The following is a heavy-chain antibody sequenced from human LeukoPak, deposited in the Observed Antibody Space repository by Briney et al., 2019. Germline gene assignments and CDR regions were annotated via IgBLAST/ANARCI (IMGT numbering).Heavy chain of an antibody. D-gene: IGHD2-15*01. V-gene: IGHV3-48*03. J-gene: IGHJ4*02. CDR2: ISSSGSTI. CDR1: GFTFSSFE. CDR3: ARDPLSLLGYCSGGSCYSFH. Sequence: GGSLRLSCAASGFTFSSFEMKWVRQAPGKGLEWVSYISSSGSTIYYADSVKGRFTISRDNAKNSLYLQMNSLRAEDTAVYYCARDPLSLLGYCSGGSCYSFHWGQGTLVTVSS.